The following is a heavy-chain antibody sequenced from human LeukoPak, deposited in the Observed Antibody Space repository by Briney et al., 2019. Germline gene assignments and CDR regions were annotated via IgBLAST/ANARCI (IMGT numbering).Heavy chain of an antibody. Sequence: TSQTLSLTCTVSGGSISSGDYYWSWIRQPPGKGLEWIGYIYYSGSTYYNPSLKSRVTISVDTSKNPFSLKLSSVTAADTAVYYCARAGVAVAGSAFDIWGQGTMVTVSS. CDR2: IYYSGST. CDR1: GGSISSGDYY. CDR3: ARAGVAVAGSAFDI. V-gene: IGHV4-30-4*08. D-gene: IGHD6-19*01. J-gene: IGHJ3*02.